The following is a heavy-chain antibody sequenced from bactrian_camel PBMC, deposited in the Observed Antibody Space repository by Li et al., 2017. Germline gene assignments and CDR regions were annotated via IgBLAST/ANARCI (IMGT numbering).Heavy chain of an antibody. V-gene: IGHV3S67*01. Sequence: VQLVESGGDSVQAGGSLRLSCLVSGYTVNTYCMGWFRGSERAGVAAIDHDGITSYAESVKGRFTISEDNAKNTLYLQMNSLKAEDTDMYYCAAVVACDSVDNWVRSAEPDFGFWGQGTQVTVS. J-gene: IGHJ6*01. D-gene: IGHD8*01. CDR3: AAVVACDSVDNWVRSAEPDFGF. CDR1: GYTVNTYC. CDR2: IDHDGIT.